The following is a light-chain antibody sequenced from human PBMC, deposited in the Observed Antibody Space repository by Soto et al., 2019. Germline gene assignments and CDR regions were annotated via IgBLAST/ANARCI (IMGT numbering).Light chain of an antibody. J-gene: IGKJ1*01. Sequence: DIQMTQSPSTLSGSVGDRVTITCRASQTISSWLAWYQQKPGKAPKLLIYKASTLKSGVPSRFSGSGSGTEFTLTISSLQPEDFATYYCQHYNNYSEAFGQGTKVELK. CDR3: QHYNNYSEA. CDR1: QTISSW. V-gene: IGKV1-5*03. CDR2: KAS.